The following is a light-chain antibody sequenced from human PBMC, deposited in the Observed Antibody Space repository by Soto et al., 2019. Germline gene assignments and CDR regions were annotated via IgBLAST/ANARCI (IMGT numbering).Light chain of an antibody. Sequence: QSVLTQPASVSGSPGQSITISCTGTSSDVGNYNYVSWYQQHPGKAPQLMIYEVSNRPSGVSNRFSGSKSGNTASLTISGLQAEDEADYYCTSHTTSNTWVFGGGTQLTVL. J-gene: IGLJ3*02. CDR3: TSHTTSNTWV. CDR2: EVS. CDR1: SSDVGNYNY. V-gene: IGLV2-14*01.